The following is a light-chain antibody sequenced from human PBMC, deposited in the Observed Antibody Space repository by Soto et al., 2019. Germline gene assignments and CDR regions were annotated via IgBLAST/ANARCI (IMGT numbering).Light chain of an antibody. J-gene: IGLJ1*01. CDR3: AVWDDSLNGYV. V-gene: IGLV1-44*01. CDR2: SNN. Sequence: QSVLTQPPSTSGTPGQRVTISCSGSSSNIGSNTVNWYQQLPGAAPKLLIQSNNQRPSGVPDRFSGSQSGTLASLAISGLQSEDEADYYCAVWDDSLNGYVFGTGTKLTVL. CDR1: SSNIGSNT.